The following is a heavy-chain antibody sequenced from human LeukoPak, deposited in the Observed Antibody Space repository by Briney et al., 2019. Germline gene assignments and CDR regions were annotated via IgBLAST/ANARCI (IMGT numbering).Heavy chain of an antibody. V-gene: IGHV3-23*01. J-gene: IGHJ5*02. CDR3: AKARGAPYQLLYPSWFDP. CDR1: GFTFSSYA. CDR2: ISGSGGST. Sequence: PGGSLRLSCAASGFTFSSYAMSWVRQAPGKGLEWVSAISGSGGSTYYADSVKGRFTISRDNSKNTLYLQMNSLRAEDTAVYYCAKARGAPYQLLYPSWFDPWGQGTLVTVSS. D-gene: IGHD2-2*02.